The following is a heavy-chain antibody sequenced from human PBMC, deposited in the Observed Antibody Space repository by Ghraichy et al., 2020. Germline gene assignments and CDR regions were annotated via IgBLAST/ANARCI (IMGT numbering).Heavy chain of an antibody. CDR2: INHSGST. J-gene: IGHJ6*02. CDR3: ARVPPIAAAGTYYYYGMDV. Sequence: SETLSLTCAVYGGSFSGYYWSWIRQPPGKGLEWIGEINHSGSTNYNPSLKSRVTISVDTSKNQFSLKLSSVTAADTAVYYCARVPPIAAAGTYYYYGMDVWGQGTTVTVSS. V-gene: IGHV4-34*01. CDR1: GGSFSGYY. D-gene: IGHD6-13*01.